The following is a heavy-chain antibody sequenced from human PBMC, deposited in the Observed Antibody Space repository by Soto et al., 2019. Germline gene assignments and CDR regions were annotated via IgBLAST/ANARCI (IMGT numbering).Heavy chain of an antibody. Sequence: VKVSCKASGYTFTGYYMHWVRQAPGQGLEWMGWINPNSGGTNYAQKFQGWVTMTRDTSISTAYMELSSLRSEDTAVYYCARGSPLDDFWSGYYNYWGQGTLVTVSS. CDR2: INPNSGGT. CDR1: GYTFTGYY. J-gene: IGHJ4*02. V-gene: IGHV1-2*04. D-gene: IGHD3-3*01. CDR3: ARGSPLDDFWSGYYNY.